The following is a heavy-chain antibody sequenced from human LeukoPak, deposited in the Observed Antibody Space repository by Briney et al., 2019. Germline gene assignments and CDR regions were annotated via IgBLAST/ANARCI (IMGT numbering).Heavy chain of an antibody. CDR3: ARVQQWLVLGWFDP. D-gene: IGHD6-19*01. CDR2: IYHSGST. Sequence: PSGTLSLTWAVSGGSISSSNWWSWVRQPPGKGLEWIGEIYHSGSTNYNPSLKSRVTISVDKSKNQFSLKLSSVTAADTAVYYCARVQQWLVLGWFDPWGQGTLVTVSS. V-gene: IGHV4-4*02. J-gene: IGHJ5*02. CDR1: GGSISSSNW.